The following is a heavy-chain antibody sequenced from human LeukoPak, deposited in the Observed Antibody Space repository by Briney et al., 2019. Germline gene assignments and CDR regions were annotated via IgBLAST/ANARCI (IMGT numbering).Heavy chain of an antibody. Sequence: GGSLRLSCAASGFTVSSKYMSWVRQAPGKGLEWVSVIYSGGSTYYADSVKGRFTISRDNAKNSLYLQMSSLRAEDTAVYYCARGIGIRGVSDYWGQGTLVAVSS. CDR1: GFTVSSKY. CDR3: ARGIGIRGVSDY. V-gene: IGHV3-66*01. J-gene: IGHJ4*02. CDR2: IYSGGST. D-gene: IGHD3-10*01.